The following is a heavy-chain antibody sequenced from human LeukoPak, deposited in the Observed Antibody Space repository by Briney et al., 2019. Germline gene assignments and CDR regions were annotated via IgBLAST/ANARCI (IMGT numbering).Heavy chain of an antibody. CDR1: GGSISSYY. D-gene: IGHD3-22*01. J-gene: IGHJ3*02. CDR3: ARLPGGVYYYDSSGYRARNAFDI. V-gene: IGHV4-59*08. CDR2: IYYSGST. Sequence: PSETLSLTCTVSGGSISSYYWSWIRQPPGKGLEWIGYIYYSGSTNYNPSLKSRVTISVDTSKNQFSLKLSSVTAADTAVYYCARLPGGVYYYDSSGYRARNAFDIWGQGTMVTVSS.